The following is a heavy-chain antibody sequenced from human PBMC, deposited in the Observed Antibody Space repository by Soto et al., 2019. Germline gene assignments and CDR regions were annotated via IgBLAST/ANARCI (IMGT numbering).Heavy chain of an antibody. CDR3: TTDPKMLGYAFDI. V-gene: IGHV3-15*07. D-gene: IGHD2-8*01. CDR1: GFTFSNAW. CDR2: IKSKTDGGTT. J-gene: IGHJ3*02. Sequence: GGSLRLSYAASGFTFSNAWMNWVRQAPGKGLEWVGRIKSKTDGGTTDYAAPVKGRFTISRDDSKNTLYLQMNSLKTEDTAVYYCTTDPKMLGYAFDIWGQGTMVTVSS.